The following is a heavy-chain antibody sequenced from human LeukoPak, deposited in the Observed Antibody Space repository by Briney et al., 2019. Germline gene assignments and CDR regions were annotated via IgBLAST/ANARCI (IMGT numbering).Heavy chain of an antibody. Sequence: GGSLRLSCAASGFTFSNAWMSWVRQAPGKGLEWVGRIKSKTDGGTTDYAAPVKGRFTISRDDSENTLYLQMNSLKTEDTAVYYCTTDSSCSSTSCYVASWGQGTLVTVSS. J-gene: IGHJ5*02. D-gene: IGHD2-2*01. CDR1: GFTFSNAW. CDR3: TTDSSCSSTSCYVAS. CDR2: IKSKTDGGTT. V-gene: IGHV3-15*01.